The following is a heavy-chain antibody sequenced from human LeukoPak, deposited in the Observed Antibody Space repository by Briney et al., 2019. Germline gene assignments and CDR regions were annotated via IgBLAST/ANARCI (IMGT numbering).Heavy chain of an antibody. D-gene: IGHD6-6*01. J-gene: IGHJ5*02. Sequence: SETLSLTCTVSGGSISSSGYYWGWIRQPPGKGLEWIGSIYYSGSTYYNPSLKSRVTISVDTSKNQFSLKLSSVTAADTAVYYCARRVGSSAQVVWFDPWGQGTLVTVSS. CDR2: IYYSGST. CDR3: ARRVGSSAQVVWFDP. CDR1: GGSISSSGYY. V-gene: IGHV4-39*01.